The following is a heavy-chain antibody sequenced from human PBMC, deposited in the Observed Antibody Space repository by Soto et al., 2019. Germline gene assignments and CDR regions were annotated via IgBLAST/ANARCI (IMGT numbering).Heavy chain of an antibody. D-gene: IGHD2-15*01. CDR1: GFSLSTSGEA. Sequence: QITLEESGPTLVRPTQTLTLTCTFSGFSLSTSGEAVGWTRQPPGQSLEWLALLYWDDEKRYSPSQGSRLTITKDTSKNHLVLKMANMDPVDTATYYCAHRGVGFCRGVRCCYDFDYWGQGSLVTVSS. CDR3: AHRGVGFCRGVRCCYDFDY. J-gene: IGHJ4*02. CDR2: LYWDDEK. V-gene: IGHV2-5*02.